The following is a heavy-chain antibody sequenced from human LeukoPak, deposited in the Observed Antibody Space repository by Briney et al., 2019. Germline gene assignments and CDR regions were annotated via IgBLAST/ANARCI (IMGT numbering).Heavy chain of an antibody. CDR2: IGGSGGST. Sequence: GGSLRLSCAASGFTFSSYAMSWVRQAPGKGLEWVSGIGGSGGSTYYADSVKGRFTSSRDNSKNTLYLQMNSLRAEDTAVYYCAREIVGALDAFDIWGQGTMVTVSS. V-gene: IGHV3-23*01. J-gene: IGHJ3*02. CDR1: GFTFSSYA. CDR3: AREIVGALDAFDI. D-gene: IGHD1-26*01.